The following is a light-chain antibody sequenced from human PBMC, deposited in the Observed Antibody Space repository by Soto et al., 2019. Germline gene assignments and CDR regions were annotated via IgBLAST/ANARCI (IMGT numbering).Light chain of an antibody. CDR2: AAS. CDR3: QQSYSTLWT. V-gene: IGKV1-39*01. J-gene: IGKJ1*01. CDR1: QSISSY. Sequence: IPMTPSPSSLSASVLYRFTITFRASQSISSYLNWYQQKPGKAPKLLIYAASSLQSGVPSRFSGSGSGTDFTLTISSLQPEDFATYYCQQSYSTLWTFGQGTKVDI.